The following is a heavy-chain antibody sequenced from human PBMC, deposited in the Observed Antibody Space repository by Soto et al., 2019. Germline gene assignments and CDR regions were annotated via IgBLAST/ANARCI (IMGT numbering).Heavy chain of an antibody. J-gene: IGHJ3*02. CDR2: ISYDGSEK. CDR1: RVAYRKCG. V-gene: IGHV3-30*18. D-gene: IGHD5-18*01. CDR3: AKDWRYNYATDGFDI. Sequence: LYCEAYRVAYRKCGKHGVLQTTKKGLEWVAVISYDGSEKYYADSVKGRFTISRDNSKNTLSLQMDSLTTEDTAVYFCAKDWRYNYATDGFDICGQGTMV.